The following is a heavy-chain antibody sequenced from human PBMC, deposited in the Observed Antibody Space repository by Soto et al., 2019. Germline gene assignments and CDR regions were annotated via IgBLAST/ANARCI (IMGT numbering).Heavy chain of an antibody. Sequence: GASVKVSCKASGGTFSSYAISWVRQAPGQGLEWMGGIIPIFGTANYAQKFQGRVTITADESTSTAYMELSSLRSEDTAVYYCAVLGYSYGNYYYYGMDVWGPGTTAT. V-gene: IGHV1-69*13. J-gene: IGHJ6*02. CDR3: AVLGYSYGNYYYYGMDV. CDR1: GGTFSSYA. D-gene: IGHD5-18*01. CDR2: IIPIFGTA.